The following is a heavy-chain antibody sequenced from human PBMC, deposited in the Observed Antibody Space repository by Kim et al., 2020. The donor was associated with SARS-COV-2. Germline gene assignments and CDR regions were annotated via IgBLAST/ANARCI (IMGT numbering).Heavy chain of an antibody. D-gene: IGHD6-13*01. CDR1: GFTFDDYA. V-gene: IGHV3-9*01. CDR2: ISWNSGSI. J-gene: IGHJ6*02. Sequence: GGSLRHSCAASGFTFDDYAMHWVRQAPGKGLEWVSGISWNSGSIGYADSVKGRFTISRDNAKNSLYLQMNSLRAEDTALYYCAKDRGITAAAGSSYYYGMDVWGQGTTVTVSS. CDR3: AKDRGITAAAGSSYYYGMDV.